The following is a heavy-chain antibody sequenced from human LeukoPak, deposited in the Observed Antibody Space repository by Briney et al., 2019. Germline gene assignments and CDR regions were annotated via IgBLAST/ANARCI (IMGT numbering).Heavy chain of an antibody. CDR1: GFTFSSCA. CDR3: AREAYGDYYFDY. Sequence: GGSLRLSCAASGFTFSSCAMSWVRQAPGKGLEWVSAISGSGGGTYYADSVKGRFTISRDNSKNTLYLQMNSLRVEDTAVYYCAREAYGDYYFDYWGQGTLVTVSS. J-gene: IGHJ4*02. D-gene: IGHD4-17*01. V-gene: IGHV3-23*01. CDR2: ISGSGGGT.